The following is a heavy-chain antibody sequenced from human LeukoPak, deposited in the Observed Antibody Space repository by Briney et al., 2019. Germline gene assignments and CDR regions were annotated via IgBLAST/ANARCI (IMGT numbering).Heavy chain of an antibody. CDR1: GYAFTSYD. D-gene: IGHD2-8*01. CDR3: ARGRTDCNNGVCYSNYYYMDV. J-gene: IGHJ6*03. CDR2: MNPNTGHT. Sequence: ASVKVSCKTSGYAFTSYDINWVRQAPGQGHEWMGWMNPNTGHTGSAEQFQGRVTMTRNTSISTAYMELSSLKSEDTATYYCARGRTDCNNGVCYSNYYYMDVWGKGTTVTVSS. V-gene: IGHV1-8*01.